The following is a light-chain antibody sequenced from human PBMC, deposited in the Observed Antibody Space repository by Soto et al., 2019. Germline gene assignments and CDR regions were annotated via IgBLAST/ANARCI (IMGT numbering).Light chain of an antibody. Sequence: IQMTQSPSKLSGSLCARVTITCRASQTISSWLAWYQQKPGKAPKLLIYDASSLESGVPSRFSGSGSGTEFTLTITSLQPDDFATYYCQQYNSYPWTCGQGTKVDI. CDR3: QQYNSYPWT. V-gene: IGKV1-5*01. J-gene: IGKJ1*01. CDR2: DAS. CDR1: QTISSW.